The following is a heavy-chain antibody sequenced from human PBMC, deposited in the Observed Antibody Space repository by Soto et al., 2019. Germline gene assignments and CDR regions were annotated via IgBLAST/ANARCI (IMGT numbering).Heavy chain of an antibody. J-gene: IGHJ5*02. D-gene: IGHD2-15*01. CDR2: ISYDGSNK. Sequence: SLRLSCAASGFTFSSYGMHWVRQAPGKGLEWVAVISYDGSNKYYADSVKGRFTISRDNSKNTLYLQMNSLRSEDTAVYYCARMVVATRDNWFDPWGQGTLVTVSS. CDR1: GFTFSSYG. V-gene: IGHV3-30*03. CDR3: ARMVVATRDNWFDP.